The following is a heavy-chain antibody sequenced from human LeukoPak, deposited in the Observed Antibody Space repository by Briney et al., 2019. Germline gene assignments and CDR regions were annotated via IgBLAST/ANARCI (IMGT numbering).Heavy chain of an antibody. D-gene: IGHD6-13*01. CDR2: SNHSGST. J-gene: IGHJ6*03. CDR3: ARRPLGSYSSSSSYYYYMAV. V-gene: IGHV4-34*01. Sequence: TSETLSLTCAVYWGSFSGYYWGWIRQPPGKGLEWMGESNHSGSTNYNPSLKSRVTISVDTSKNQFSLKLSSVTAADTAVYYCARRPLGSYSSSSSYYYYMAVWGKRTTVTVSS. CDR1: WGSFSGYY.